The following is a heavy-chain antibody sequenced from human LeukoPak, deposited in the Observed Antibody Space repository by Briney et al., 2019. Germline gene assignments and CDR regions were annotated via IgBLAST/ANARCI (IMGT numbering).Heavy chain of an antibody. V-gene: IGHV3-21*01. D-gene: IGHD6-19*01. Sequence: GGSLRLSCAASGFTFSSYSMNWVRQAPGKGLEWVSSISSSSSYIYYADSVKGRFTISRDNAKNSLYLQMNSLRAEDTAVFYCAKGAVSGRVAGWFDFWGQGTLVTVSS. CDR2: ISSSSSYI. CDR3: AKGAVSGRVAGWFDF. J-gene: IGHJ4*02. CDR1: GFTFSSYS.